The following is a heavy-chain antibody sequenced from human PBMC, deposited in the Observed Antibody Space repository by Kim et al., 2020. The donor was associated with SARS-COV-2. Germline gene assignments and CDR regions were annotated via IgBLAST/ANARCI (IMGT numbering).Heavy chain of an antibody. CDR3: ARDPGPMYSRSQPDGFGP. D-gene: IGHD6-13*01. Sequence: GGSLRLSCAASGFTFSSYSMNWVRQAPGKGLEWVSSISSSSSYICYADSVKGRFTISRDNAKNSLYLQMNSLRAEDTAVYYCARDPGPMYSRSQPDGFGPWGQGTLVTVSS. J-gene: IGHJ5*02. CDR2: ISSSSSYI. CDR1: GFTFSSYS. V-gene: IGHV3-21*01.